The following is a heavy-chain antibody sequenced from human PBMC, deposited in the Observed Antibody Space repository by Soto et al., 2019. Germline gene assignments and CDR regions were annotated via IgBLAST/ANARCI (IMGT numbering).Heavy chain of an antibody. D-gene: IGHD3-22*01. Sequence: QVQLQESGPGLVKPSQTLSLTCTVSGGSISSGDYYWSWIRQPPGKGLECIGYIYYSGSTYYNPSLKSRVTISVDTSKNQFSLKLCSVTAADTAVYYCARVPFYDSSGRSYYFDYWGQGTLVTVSS. CDR1: GGSISSGDYY. CDR3: ARVPFYDSSGRSYYFDY. CDR2: IYYSGST. V-gene: IGHV4-30-4*01. J-gene: IGHJ4*02.